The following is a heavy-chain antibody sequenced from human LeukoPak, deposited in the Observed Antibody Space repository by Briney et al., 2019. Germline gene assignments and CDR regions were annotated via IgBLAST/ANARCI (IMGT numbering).Heavy chain of an antibody. CDR2: IYHSGST. J-gene: IGHJ2*01. CDR1: GYSISSGYY. Sequence: QPSETLSLTCTVSGYSISSGYYWGWIRQPPGKGLEWIGSIYHSGSTYYSPSLKSRFTISVDTSKNQFSLKLSSVTAADTAVYYCARLPLRRGEYFDLWGRGTLVTVSS. CDR3: ARLPLRRGEYFDL. V-gene: IGHV4-38-2*02. D-gene: IGHD4-17*01.